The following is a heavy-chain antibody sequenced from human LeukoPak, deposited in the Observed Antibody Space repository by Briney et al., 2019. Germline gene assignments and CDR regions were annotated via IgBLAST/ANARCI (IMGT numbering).Heavy chain of an antibody. J-gene: IGHJ3*02. V-gene: IGHV1-69*04. CDR1: GGTFSSYA. Sequence: GASVKVSCKASGGTFSSYAISWVRQAPGQGLEWMGRIIPIFGIANYAQKFQGRVTITADKSTSTAYMELSSLRSEDTAVYYCARDTGMGYYDSSGYYSDAFDIWGQGTMVTVSS. D-gene: IGHD3-22*01. CDR2: IIPIFGIA. CDR3: ARDTGMGYYDSSGYYSDAFDI.